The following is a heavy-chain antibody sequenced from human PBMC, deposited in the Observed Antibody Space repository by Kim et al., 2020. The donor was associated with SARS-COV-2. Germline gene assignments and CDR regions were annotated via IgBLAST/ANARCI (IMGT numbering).Heavy chain of an antibody. CDR1: GGSVSSGSYY. J-gene: IGHJ6*01. Sequence: SETLSLTCTVSGGSVSSGSYYWSWIRQPPGKGLEWIGYIYYSGSTNYNPSLKSRATISVDTSKNQFSLKLSSVTAADTAVYYCAGTYGDYGDYYYGMDV. D-gene: IGHD4-17*01. CDR2: IYYSGST. V-gene: IGHV4-61*01. CDR3: AGTYGDYGDYYYGMDV.